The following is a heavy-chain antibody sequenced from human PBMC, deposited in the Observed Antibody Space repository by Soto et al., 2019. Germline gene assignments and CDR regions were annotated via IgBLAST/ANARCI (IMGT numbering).Heavy chain of an antibody. CDR1: GGCISSGGYY. V-gene: IGHV4-61*08. Sequence: SETLSLTCTVCGGCISSGGYYWSCIRKPPWKGLEWIGYIYYSGSTNYNPSLKSRVTISVDTSKNQFSLKLSSVTDADTAVHYCARALKYYYASSGPNWFDPWGQGTLVTVSS. J-gene: IGHJ5*02. D-gene: IGHD3-22*01. CDR3: ARALKYYYASSGPNWFDP. CDR2: IYYSGST.